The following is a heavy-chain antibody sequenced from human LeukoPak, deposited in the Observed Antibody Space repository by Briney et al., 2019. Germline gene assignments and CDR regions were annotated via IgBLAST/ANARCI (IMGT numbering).Heavy chain of an antibody. CDR1: GGSISSGSYY. V-gene: IGHV4-61*02. CDR3: ARDSLLPSAMGYYYMDV. CDR2: IYTSGST. D-gene: IGHD2-2*01. Sequence: SETLSLTCSVSGGSISSGSYYWSWIRQPAGKGLEWIGRIYTSGSTNHNPSLKSRVTISVDTSKNQFSLKLSSVTAADTALYFCARDSLLPSAMGYYYMDVCGKGTTVTVSS. J-gene: IGHJ6*03.